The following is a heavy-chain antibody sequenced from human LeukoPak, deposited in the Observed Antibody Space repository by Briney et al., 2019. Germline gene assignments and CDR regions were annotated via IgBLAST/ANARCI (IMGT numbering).Heavy chain of an antibody. J-gene: IGHJ6*02. CDR2: IYSGGST. Sequence: GGSLRLSCAASGFTVGSNYMSWVRQAPGKGLEWVSVIYSGGSTYYADSVKGRFTISRDNSKNTLYLQMNSLRAEDTAVYYCARASALGTVTPYYGMDVWGQGTTVTVSS. V-gene: IGHV3-53*01. CDR3: ARASALGTVTPYYGMDV. CDR1: GFTVGSNY. D-gene: IGHD4-17*01.